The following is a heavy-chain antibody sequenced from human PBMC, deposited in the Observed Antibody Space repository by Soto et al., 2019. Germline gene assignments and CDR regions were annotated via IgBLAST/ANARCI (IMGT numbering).Heavy chain of an antibody. Sequence: QVQLVESGGGVVQPGRSLRLSCAASGFTFSSYGMHWVRQAPCKGLEWVAVIWYDGSNKYYADSVKGRFTISRDNSKNMLYLQMNSLRAEDTAVYYCAGALGYCSGGSCGIVGDWFDPWGQGTLVTVSS. V-gene: IGHV3-33*01. CDR3: AGALGYCSGGSCGIVGDWFDP. CDR1: GFTFSSYG. D-gene: IGHD2-15*01. CDR2: IWYDGSNK. J-gene: IGHJ5*02.